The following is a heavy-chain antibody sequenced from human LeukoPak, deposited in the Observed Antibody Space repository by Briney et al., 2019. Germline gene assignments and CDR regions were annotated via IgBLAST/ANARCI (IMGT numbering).Heavy chain of an antibody. J-gene: IGHJ4*02. D-gene: IGHD6-19*01. CDR2: ICYSGST. V-gene: IGHV4-39*01. CDR3: ARRGYSSGPYFDY. CDR1: GGSISSSSYY. Sequence: SETLSLTCTVSGGSISSSSYYWGWIRQPPGKGLEWIGNICYSGSTYYNPSLKSRVTISVDTSKNQFSLKLSSVTAADTAVYYCARRGYSSGPYFDYWGQGTLVTVSS.